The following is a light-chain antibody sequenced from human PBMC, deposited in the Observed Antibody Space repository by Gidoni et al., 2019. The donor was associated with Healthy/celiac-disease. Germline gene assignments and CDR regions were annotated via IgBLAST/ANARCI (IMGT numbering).Light chain of an antibody. Sequence: ASQSVSSYLAWYQQKPGQAPRLLIYDVSNRATGIPARFSGSGSGTDFTLTIRSLEPEDFAVYYCQQRSNWPPYTFGQGTKLEIK. CDR2: DVS. J-gene: IGKJ2*01. V-gene: IGKV3-11*01. CDR3: QQRSNWPPYT. CDR1: QSVSSY.